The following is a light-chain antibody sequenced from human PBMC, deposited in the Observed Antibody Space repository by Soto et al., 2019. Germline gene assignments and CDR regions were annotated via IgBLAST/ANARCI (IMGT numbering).Light chain of an antibody. J-gene: IGLJ2*01. V-gene: IGLV3-21*04. Sequence: SYDLTQPPSVSVAPGKTARITCGGNNIGSKSVHWYQQKPGQAPVLVIYYDSDRPSGIPERFSGSNSGNTATLTISRVEAGDEADYYCQVWDSTSEVFGGGTKLNVL. CDR2: YDS. CDR1: NIGSKS. CDR3: QVWDSTSEV.